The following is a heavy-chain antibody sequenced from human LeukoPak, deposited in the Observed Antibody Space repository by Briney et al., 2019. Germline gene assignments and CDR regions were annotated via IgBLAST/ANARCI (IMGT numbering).Heavy chain of an antibody. J-gene: IGHJ4*02. V-gene: IGHV4-59*08. CDR1: GGSISSYY. CDR2: IYYSGST. D-gene: IGHD5-18*01. Sequence: SETLSLTCTVSGGSISSYYWSWIRQPPGKELEWIGFIYYSGSTTKNPSLKSRVTMSADTSKNQFSLNLRSVTAADTAVYYCARARGYSYASDYWGQGTLVTVSS. CDR3: ARARGYSYASDY.